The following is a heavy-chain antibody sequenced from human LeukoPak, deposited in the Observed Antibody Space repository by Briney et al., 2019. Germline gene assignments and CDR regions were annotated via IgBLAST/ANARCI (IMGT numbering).Heavy chain of an antibody. CDR1: GFTFDDYG. Sequence: PGGSLRLSCAASGFTFDDYGMSWVRPAPGKGLGWVSGINWNGGSTGYADSVKGRFTISRDNAKNSLYLQMHSLRAEDTALYHCARVYGSGGAYYYYYYYMDVWGKGTTVTISS. J-gene: IGHJ6*03. CDR2: INWNGGST. V-gene: IGHV3-20*01. D-gene: IGHD3-10*01. CDR3: ARVYGSGGAYYYYYYYMDV.